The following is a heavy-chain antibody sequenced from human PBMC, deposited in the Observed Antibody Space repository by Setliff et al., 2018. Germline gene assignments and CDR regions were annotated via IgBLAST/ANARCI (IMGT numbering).Heavy chain of an antibody. J-gene: IGHJ5*02. Sequence: ASETLSLTCTVSGGSISSSSYYWGWIRQPPGKGLEWIGSIYYSGSTYYNPSLKSRVTISVDTSKNQFSLKLSSVTAADTAVYYCASSFYDSPVFDPWGQGTLVTVSS. CDR1: GGSISSSSYY. D-gene: IGHD3-22*01. V-gene: IGHV4-39*01. CDR2: IYYSGST. CDR3: ASSFYDSPVFDP.